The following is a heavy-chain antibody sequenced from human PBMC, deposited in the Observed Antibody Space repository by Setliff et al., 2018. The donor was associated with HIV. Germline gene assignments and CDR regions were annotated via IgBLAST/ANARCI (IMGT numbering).Heavy chain of an antibody. Sequence: ASVKVSCKASGYTFTTYGISWMRQAPGQGLEWLAVINPGGGNTNYAQKFQGRVTVTRDTSTSTVYMELNSLRPEDTAVYYCARGLRGVIKGRYYYMDVWGKGTTVTVSS. J-gene: IGHJ6*03. CDR3: ARGLRGVIKGRYYYMDV. CDR1: GYTFTTYG. V-gene: IGHV1-46*01. CDR2: INPGGGNT. D-gene: IGHD3-10*01.